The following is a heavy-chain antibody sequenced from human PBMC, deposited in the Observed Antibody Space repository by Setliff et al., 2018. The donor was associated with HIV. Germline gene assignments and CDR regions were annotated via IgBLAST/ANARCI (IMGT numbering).Heavy chain of an antibody. Sequence: GASVKVSCKTSGYTFTASYFHWVRQAPGQGLESMGWIDPDKGDTGYAHNFQGRVIMTRDTSTSTVYMELHWLTSDDTAVYYCARARRDSYDRGRRNHYYIDVWGKGTTVTVSS. CDR2: IDPDKGDT. CDR3: ARARRDSYDRGRRNHYYIDV. D-gene: IGHD3-22*01. V-gene: IGHV1-2*02. J-gene: IGHJ6*03. CDR1: GYTFTASY.